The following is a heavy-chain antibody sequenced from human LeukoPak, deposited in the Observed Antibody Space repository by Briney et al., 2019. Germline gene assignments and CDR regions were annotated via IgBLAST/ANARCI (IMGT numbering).Heavy chain of an antibody. CDR3: ARGSYDFWSWNWPPFDL. J-gene: IGHJ2*01. Sequence: SQTLSLTCAISGDSVSSNSAAWNWIRQSPSRGLEWLGRTYYRSKWYNDYAVSVKSRITINPDTSKNQFSLKLSSVTAADTAVYYCARGSYDFWSWNWPPFDLWGRGTPVTVSS. CDR2: TYYRSKWYN. V-gene: IGHV6-1*01. D-gene: IGHD3-3*01. CDR1: GDSVSSNSAA.